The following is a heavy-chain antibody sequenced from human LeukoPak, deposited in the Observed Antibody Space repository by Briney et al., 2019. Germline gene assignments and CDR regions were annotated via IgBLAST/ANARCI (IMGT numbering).Heavy chain of an antibody. V-gene: IGHV1-69*05. Sequence: SVKVSCKASGGTFSSYAISWVRQAPGQGLEWMGRIIPIFGTANYAQKFQGRVTITTDESTSIAYMELSSLRSEDTAVYYCARGGDILTGYTFDYWGQGTLVTVSS. J-gene: IGHJ4*02. CDR3: ARGGDILTGYTFDY. CDR1: GGTFSSYA. CDR2: IIPIFGTA. D-gene: IGHD3-9*01.